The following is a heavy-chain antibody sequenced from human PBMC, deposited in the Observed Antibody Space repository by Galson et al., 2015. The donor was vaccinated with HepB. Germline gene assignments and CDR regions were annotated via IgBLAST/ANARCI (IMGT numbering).Heavy chain of an antibody. V-gene: IGHV3-49*04. J-gene: IGHJ4*02. CDR1: GFTFGDYA. Sequence: SLRLSCAGSGFTFGDYAMSWVRQAPGKGLEWIAFIRSRAYGGTTEYAASVKARFSISRDDSKSIAYLQMRSLKTEDTAMYYCTRNYCGAGGCFSQGYFDYWGQGTLVTVSS. D-gene: IGHD2-15*01. CDR3: TRNYCGAGGCFSQGYFDY. CDR2: IRSRAYGGTT.